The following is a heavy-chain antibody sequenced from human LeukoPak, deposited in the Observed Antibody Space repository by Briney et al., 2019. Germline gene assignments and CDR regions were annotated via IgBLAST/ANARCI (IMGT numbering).Heavy chain of an antibody. J-gene: IGHJ5*02. Sequence: PSETPSLTCTVSGGSISSSSYYWGWIRQPPGKGLEWIGSIYYSGSTYYNPSLKSRVTISVDKSKNQFSLKLSSVTAADTAVYYCAKDRPIPYSSSPRGWFDPWGQGTLVTVSS. D-gene: IGHD6-6*01. CDR3: AKDRPIPYSSSPRGWFDP. CDR1: GGSISSSSYY. V-gene: IGHV4-39*07. CDR2: IYYSGST.